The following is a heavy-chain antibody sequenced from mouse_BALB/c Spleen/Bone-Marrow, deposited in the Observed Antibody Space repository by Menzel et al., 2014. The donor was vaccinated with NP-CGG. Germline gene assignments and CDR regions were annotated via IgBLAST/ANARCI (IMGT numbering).Heavy chain of an antibody. CDR1: GYSLTSYY. J-gene: IGHJ2*01. CDR2: IFPRNGST. Sequence: VQLQQSGPELVKPGASVKISCKASGYSLTSYYIHWVKQRPGQGLEWIGWIFPRNGSTKYNEKFKGKATLTADTSSSTASMHLSSLTSEDSPLYFCARRDYYGSTYGFDYWGQGTPLTVSS. V-gene: IGHV1-66*01. D-gene: IGHD1-1*01. CDR3: ARRDYYGSTYGFDY.